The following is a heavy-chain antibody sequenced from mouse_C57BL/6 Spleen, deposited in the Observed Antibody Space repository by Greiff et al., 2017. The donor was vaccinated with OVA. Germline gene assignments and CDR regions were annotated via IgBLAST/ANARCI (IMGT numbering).Heavy chain of an antibody. CDR2: IDPSDSYT. D-gene: IGHD1-1*01. Sequence: VQLQQPGAELVMPGASVKLSCKASGYTFTSYWMHWVKQRPGQGLEWIGEIDPSDSYTNYNQKFKGKSTLTVDKSSSTAYMQLSSLTSEDSAVYYGATYYYGSSYGFAYWGQGTLVTVSA. CDR3: ATYYYGSSYGFAY. J-gene: IGHJ3*01. V-gene: IGHV1-69*01. CDR1: GYTFTSYW.